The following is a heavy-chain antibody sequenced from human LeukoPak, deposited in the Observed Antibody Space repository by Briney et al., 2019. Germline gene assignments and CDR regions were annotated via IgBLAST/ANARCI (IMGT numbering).Heavy chain of an antibody. CDR2: INHSGST. D-gene: IGHD3-22*01. CDR1: GGSISSSNFY. V-gene: IGHV4-39*07. CDR3: ASTYYYDSSGYWFDP. J-gene: IGHJ5*02. Sequence: TSETLSLTCTVSGGSISSSNFYWGWIRQPPGKGLEWIGEINHSGSTNYNPSLKSRVTISVDTSKNQFSLKLSSVTAADTAVYYCASTYYYDSSGYWFDPWGQGTLVTVSS.